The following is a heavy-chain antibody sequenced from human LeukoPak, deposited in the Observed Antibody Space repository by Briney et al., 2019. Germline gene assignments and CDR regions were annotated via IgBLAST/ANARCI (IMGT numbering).Heavy chain of an antibody. CDR2: IYYSGST. J-gene: IGHJ4*02. CDR3: ARGPFDYVWGSYRPLWDY. Sequence: PSETLSLTCTVSGSSMSSHYWSGIQQPPGKGLEWIGYIYYSGSTNYNPSLKSRVTISVDTSKNQFSLKLSSGTAADTAVYYCARGPFDYVWGSYRPLWDYWGQGTLVTVSS. V-gene: IGHV4-59*11. D-gene: IGHD3-16*02. CDR1: GSSMSSHY.